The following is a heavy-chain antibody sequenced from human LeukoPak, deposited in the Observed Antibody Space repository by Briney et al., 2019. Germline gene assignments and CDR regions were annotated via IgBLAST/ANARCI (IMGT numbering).Heavy chain of an antibody. J-gene: IGHJ5*02. D-gene: IGHD2-2*01. CDR2: ISYDGSNK. V-gene: IGHV3-30*04. Sequence: GGSLRLFCAASGFTFSSYAMHWVRQAPGKGLEWVAVISYDGSNKYYADSVKGRFTISRDNSKNTLYLQMNSLRAEDTAVYYCARDRGYCSSTSCASGGWFDPWGQGTLVTVSS. CDR1: GFTFSSYA. CDR3: ARDRGYCSSTSCASGGWFDP.